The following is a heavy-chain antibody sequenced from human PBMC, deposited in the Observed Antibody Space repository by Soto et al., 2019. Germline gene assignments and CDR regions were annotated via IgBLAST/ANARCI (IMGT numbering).Heavy chain of an antibody. V-gene: IGHV1-8*01. CDR1: GYTFTSYD. D-gene: IGHD3-10*01. CDR3: ATYMIMVRGVINGPSDY. J-gene: IGHJ4*02. Sequence: ASVKVSCKASGYTFTSYDINWVRQATGQGLGWMGWMNPNSGNTGYAQKFQGRVTMTRNTSISTAYMELSSLRSEDTAVYYCATYMIMVRGVINGPSDYWGQGTLVTVSS. CDR2: MNPNSGNT.